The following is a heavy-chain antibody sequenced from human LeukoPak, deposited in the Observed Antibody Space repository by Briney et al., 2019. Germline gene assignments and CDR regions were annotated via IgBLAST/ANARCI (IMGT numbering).Heavy chain of an antibody. CDR3: VFVKRNTNWFDP. Sequence: PGGSRSFSWAAPGFTVRANYLSGVGQAPGKGLKCVSILYSGGTTYYADSVKGRFTISRDNSKNTLSLQMNNVRAEDTAVYYCVFVKRNTNWFDPWGQGTLVTVSS. CDR2: LYSGGTT. CDR1: GFTVRANY. J-gene: IGHJ5*02. V-gene: IGHV3-53*01. D-gene: IGHD1/OR15-1a*01.